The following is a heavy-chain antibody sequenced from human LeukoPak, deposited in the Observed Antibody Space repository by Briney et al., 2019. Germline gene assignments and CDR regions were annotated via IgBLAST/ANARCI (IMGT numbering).Heavy chain of an antibody. CDR2: INHSGST. CDR3: ARGGRNTDFDY. Sequence: PSETLSLTCAVYGGSFSGYYWSWIRQPPGKGLEWIGEINHSGSTNYNPSLKSRVTISVDTSKNQFSLKLSSVTAADTAVYYCARGGRNTDFDYWGQGTLVTVSS. V-gene: IGHV4-34*01. CDR1: GGSFSGYY. D-gene: IGHD5-18*01. J-gene: IGHJ4*02.